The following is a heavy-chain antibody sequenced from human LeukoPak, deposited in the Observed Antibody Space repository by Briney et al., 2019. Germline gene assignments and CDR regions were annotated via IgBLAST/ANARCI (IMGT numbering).Heavy chain of an antibody. D-gene: IGHD3-10*01. CDR2: ISSSGSTI. CDR1: GFTFSDYY. CDR3: ARSSGSYYPHYYYYYGMDV. V-gene: IGHV3-11*01. J-gene: IGHJ6*02. Sequence: GGSLRLSCAASGFTFSDYYMSWIRQAPGKGLEWVSYISSSGSTIYHADSVKGRFTISRDNAKNSLYLQMNSLRAEDTAVYYCARSSGSYYPHYYYYYGMDVWGQGTTVTVSS.